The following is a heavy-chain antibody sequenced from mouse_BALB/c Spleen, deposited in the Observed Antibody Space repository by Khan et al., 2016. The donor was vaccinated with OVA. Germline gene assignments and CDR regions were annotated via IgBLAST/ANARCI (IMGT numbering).Heavy chain of an antibody. CDR2: ISPGSGDI. CDR1: GYIFTDYY. J-gene: IGHJ3*01. Sequence: QVQLQQSGTELVRPGASVKLSCKASGYIFTDYYINWVKERTGQGLEWIGEISPGSGDIYYNAKFKGKATLTADKSSSTAYMQFSSLTSEDSAVYFCARRNYFGYTFAYWGRGTLVTVSA. CDR3: ARRNYFGYTFAY. V-gene: IGHV1-77*01. D-gene: IGHD1-2*01.